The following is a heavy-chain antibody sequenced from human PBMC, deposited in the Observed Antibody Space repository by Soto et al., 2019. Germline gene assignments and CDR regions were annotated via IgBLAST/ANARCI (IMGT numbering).Heavy chain of an antibody. V-gene: IGHV3-23*01. CDR3: ANRGMKGYCSSTSCPSPMDV. CDR1: GFTFSSYA. CDR2: ISGSGGST. D-gene: IGHD2-2*01. Sequence: GGSLRLSCAASGFTFSSYAMSWVRQAPGKGLEWVSSISGSGGSTYYAGTVWGRFTISRDNSKNTPYHEMNSLRGKDKAVYYCANRGMKGYCSSTSCPSPMDVWGQGTTVTVSS. J-gene: IGHJ6*02.